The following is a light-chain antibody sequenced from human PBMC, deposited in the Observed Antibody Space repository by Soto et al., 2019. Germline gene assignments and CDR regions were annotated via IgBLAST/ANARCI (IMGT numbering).Light chain of an antibody. V-gene: IGKV3-20*01. CDR2: GAS. CDR3: QQYGDSPRT. CDR1: QSVSSSH. Sequence: EIGLTQSAGTLSWSPGERATLSWGGSQSVSSSHLAWYQQKHGQAPRLLIYGASRRATGIPDRFSGSGYGTDFNLTISRLETEDFAVYYCQQYGDSPRTFGQGTKVDIK. J-gene: IGKJ1*01.